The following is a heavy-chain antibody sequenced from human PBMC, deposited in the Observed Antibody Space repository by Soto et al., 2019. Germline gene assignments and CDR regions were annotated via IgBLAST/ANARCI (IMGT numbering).Heavy chain of an antibody. CDR1: GYSFTSYW. Sequence: EVQRVQSGAEVKKPGESLKISCKDSGYSFTSYWIGWVRQMHGKGLEWMGIIYPGDSDTRYSPSFQGQVTISADKSISTAYLQWSSLKASDTAMYYCARTTPSGQWLVQGWFDPWGQGTLVTVS. V-gene: IGHV5-51*03. D-gene: IGHD6-19*01. J-gene: IGHJ5*02. CDR3: ARTTPSGQWLVQGWFDP. CDR2: IYPGDSDT.